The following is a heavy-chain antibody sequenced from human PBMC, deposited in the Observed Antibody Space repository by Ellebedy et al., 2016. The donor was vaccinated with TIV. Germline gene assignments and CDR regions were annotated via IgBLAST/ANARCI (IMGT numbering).Heavy chain of an antibody. V-gene: IGHV3-64D*06. D-gene: IGHD2-21*02. CDR3: VKDRGDIIRDFDY. J-gene: IGHJ4*02. CDR1: GFTFSHYA. Sequence: GGSLRLSCSASGFTFSHYAMHWVRQAPGKGLEYVSAINNNGGNTYYADSVKGRFTIFRDSSKNTLYLQMSSLRPEDTAMYYCVKDRGDIIRDFDYWGQGTLVTVSS. CDR2: INNNGGNT.